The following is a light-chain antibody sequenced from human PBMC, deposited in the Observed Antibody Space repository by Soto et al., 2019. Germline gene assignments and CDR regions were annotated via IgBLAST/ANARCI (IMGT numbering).Light chain of an antibody. V-gene: IGKV3-20*01. CDR3: QQYGSAPLT. Sequence: EIVLTQSPGTLSLSPGGRATLSCRASQSVSSSFLAWYQQKPGQAPRLLIYGASSRATGIPDRFSGSGSGTDFTLTISRLEPEDFAVYYCQQYGSAPLTFGQGTKLGIK. CDR1: QSVSSSF. CDR2: GAS. J-gene: IGKJ2*01.